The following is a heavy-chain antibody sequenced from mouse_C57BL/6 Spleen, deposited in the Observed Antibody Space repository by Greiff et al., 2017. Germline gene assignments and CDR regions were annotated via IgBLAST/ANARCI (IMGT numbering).Heavy chain of an antibody. Sequence: VHVKQSGPELVKPGASVKISCKASGYSFTDYNMNWVKQSNGKSLEWIGVINPNYGTTSYNQKFKGKATLTVDQASSTAYMQLNSLTSEDSAVYYGARREGYDYDNYAMDYWGQGTSVTVSS. J-gene: IGHJ4*01. CDR3: ARREGYDYDNYAMDY. CDR2: INPNYGTT. CDR1: GYSFTDYN. V-gene: IGHV1-39*01. D-gene: IGHD2-4*01.